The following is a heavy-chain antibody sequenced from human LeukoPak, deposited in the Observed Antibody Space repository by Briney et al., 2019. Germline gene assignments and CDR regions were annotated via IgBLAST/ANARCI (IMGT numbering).Heavy chain of an antibody. CDR3: AKDEDWASGHYFDY. D-gene: IGHD3-10*01. CDR2: ISYDGSYK. V-gene: IGHV3-30*18. Sequence: PGGSLRLSCASSGFTFSDFGMHWVRQAPGKGLEWVAIISYDGSYKFYRDAVKGRFSISRDNSKNMVYLQMNSLRADDTALYYCAKDEDWASGHYFDYWGQGTLVTVSS. CDR1: GFTFSDFG. J-gene: IGHJ4*02.